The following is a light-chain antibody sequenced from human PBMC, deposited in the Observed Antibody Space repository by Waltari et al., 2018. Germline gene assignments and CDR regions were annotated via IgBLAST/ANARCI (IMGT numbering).Light chain of an antibody. CDR1: ALPQQY. V-gene: IGLV3-25*03. CDR2: KDT. CDR3: QSADTSGTYPQVV. J-gene: IGLJ2*01. Sequence: SYELTQPPSVSVSPGQTASIPCSGVALPQQYAYWYQQNPGQAQVLVIHKDTERPSGIPERFSGSSSGTTVTLTISGVQAEDEADYYCQSADTSGTYPQVVFGGGTQLTVL.